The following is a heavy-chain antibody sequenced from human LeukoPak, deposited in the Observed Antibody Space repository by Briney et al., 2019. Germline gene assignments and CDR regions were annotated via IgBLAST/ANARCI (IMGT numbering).Heavy chain of an antibody. D-gene: IGHD2-21*02. Sequence: AGSLRLSCAASGFTFSSYWMSWVRQAPGKGLEWVANIKQDASDKYYVASVKGRFTISRDNAQNSLYLQMNSLSAEDTAVYYCARYCGGNCYSPHDAFDIWGQGTMVPVSS. CDR2: IKQDASDK. CDR3: ARYCGGNCYSPHDAFDI. J-gene: IGHJ3*02. CDR1: GFTFSSYW. V-gene: IGHV3-7*04.